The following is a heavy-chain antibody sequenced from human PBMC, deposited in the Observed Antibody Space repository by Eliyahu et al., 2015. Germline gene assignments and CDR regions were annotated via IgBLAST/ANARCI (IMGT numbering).Heavy chain of an antibody. CDR2: ISSSSSYI. J-gene: IGHJ3*02. CDR1: GFTFSSYT. CDR3: ARIGASDAFDI. Sequence: EVQLVESGGGLVKPGGSLRLSCAASGFTFSSYTMNWVRQAPGKGLEWVSSISSSSSYIYYADSVKGRFTISRDNAKNSLYLQMNSLRAEDTAVYYCARIGASDAFDIWGQGTMVTVSS. V-gene: IGHV3-21*01.